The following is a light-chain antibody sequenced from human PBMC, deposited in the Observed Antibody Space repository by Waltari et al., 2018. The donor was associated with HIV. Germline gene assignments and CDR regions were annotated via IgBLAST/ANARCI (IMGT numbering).Light chain of an antibody. CDR1: SSDVGAYDY. Sequence: QSALTQPRSVSGSPGQSVPISCTGTSSDVGAYDYVSWYQQHPGKAPKLIIYDVSQRPSGVPDRFSGSKSGDTASLTISGLQGEDEAEYYCCSYAGAYTVILGGGTKLTVL. CDR2: DVS. CDR3: CSYAGAYTVI. J-gene: IGLJ2*01. V-gene: IGLV2-11*01.